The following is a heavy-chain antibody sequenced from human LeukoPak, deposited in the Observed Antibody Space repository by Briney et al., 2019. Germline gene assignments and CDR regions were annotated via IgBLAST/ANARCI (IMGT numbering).Heavy chain of an antibody. J-gene: IGHJ4*02. CDR2: INYSGSA. CDR1: GGPISNYY. Sequence: SETLSLTCSVSGGPISNYYWSWLRQPPGKGLEWIGYINYSGSAFYNPSVKSRVTISVDTSKNQFSLKLNSVTAADTAVYYCARAYYGDFFDYWGQGTLVTVSS. CDR3: ARAYYGDFFDY. V-gene: IGHV4-59*08. D-gene: IGHD4-17*01.